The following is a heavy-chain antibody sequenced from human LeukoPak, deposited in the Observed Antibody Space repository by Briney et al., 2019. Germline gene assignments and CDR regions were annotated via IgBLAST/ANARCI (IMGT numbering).Heavy chain of an antibody. D-gene: IGHD3-22*01. J-gene: IGHJ4*02. CDR3: ARDVLYDSIAYYSDC. Sequence: GGSLRLSCAASGFTFDDCGMSWVRQAPGKGLEWVSGINWNGDSTGYADSVKGRFTISRDNAKHSLYLEMNSLTTEDTAFYYCARDVLYDSIAYYSDCWGQGTLVTVSS. CDR1: GFTFDDCG. V-gene: IGHV3-20*04. CDR2: INWNGDST.